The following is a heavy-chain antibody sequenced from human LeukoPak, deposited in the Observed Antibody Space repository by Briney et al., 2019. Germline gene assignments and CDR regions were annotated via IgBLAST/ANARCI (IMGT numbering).Heavy chain of an antibody. CDR2: IIPIFGIA. J-gene: IGHJ4*02. CDR1: GGTFSSYA. Sequence: SVEVSCKASGGTFSSYAISWVRQAPGQGLEWMGRIIPIFGIANYAQKFRGRVTITADKSTSTAYMELSSLRSEDTAVYYCAREPVDTAMVTDSYWGQGTLVTVSS. D-gene: IGHD5-18*01. CDR3: AREPVDTAMVTDSY. V-gene: IGHV1-69*04.